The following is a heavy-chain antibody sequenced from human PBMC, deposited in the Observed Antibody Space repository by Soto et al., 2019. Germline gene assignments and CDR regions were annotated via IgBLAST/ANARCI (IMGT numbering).Heavy chain of an antibody. CDR2: ISGSGGST. V-gene: IGHV3-23*01. D-gene: IGHD3-22*01. CDR1: GFTFSSYA. CDR3: AKDHFPYDSSGYNDY. Sequence: EVQLLESGGGLVQPGGSLRLSCAASGFTFSSYAMSWVRQAPGKGLEWVSAISGSGGSTYYADSVKGRFTISRDNSKNALYLQMNSLRAEDTAVYYCAKDHFPYDSSGYNDYWGQGTLVTVSS. J-gene: IGHJ4*02.